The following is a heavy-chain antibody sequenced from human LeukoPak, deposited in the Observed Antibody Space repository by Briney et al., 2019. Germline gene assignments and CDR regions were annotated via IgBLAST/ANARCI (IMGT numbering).Heavy chain of an antibody. D-gene: IGHD2-2*01. CDR2: INPSGGST. V-gene: IGHV1-46*01. CDR1: GYTFTNYY. J-gene: IGHJ6*03. CDR3: ARAKKGYCSSTSCYAVQYYYYYMDV. Sequence: ASVKVSCKASGYTFTNYYMHWVRQAPGQGLEWMGIINPSGGSTSYAQKFQGRVTMTTDTSTSTAYMELRSLRSDDTAVYYCARAKKGYCSSTSCYAVQYYYYYMDVWGKGTTVTVSS.